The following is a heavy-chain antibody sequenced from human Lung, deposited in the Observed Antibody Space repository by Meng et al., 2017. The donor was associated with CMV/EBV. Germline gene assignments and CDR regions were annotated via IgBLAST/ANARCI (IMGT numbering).Heavy chain of an antibody. CDR3: ARDRGGKAAAGGY. V-gene: IGHV1-69*10. J-gene: IGHJ4*02. D-gene: IGHD6-13*01. CDR2: IIPILGIA. Sequence: CASSGGTFSSYAIRWVRQAPGQGLEWMGGIIPILGIANYAQKFQGRVTITADKSTSTAYMELSSLRSEDTAVYYCARDRGGKAAAGGYWGQGTLVTVSS. CDR1: GGTFSSYA.